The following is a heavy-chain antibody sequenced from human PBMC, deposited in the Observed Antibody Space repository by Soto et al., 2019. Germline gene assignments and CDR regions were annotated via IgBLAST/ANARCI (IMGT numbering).Heavy chain of an antibody. D-gene: IGHD4-17*01. CDR3: AKGGHDYGDYLDY. V-gene: IGHV3-9*01. J-gene: IGHJ4*02. CDR1: GFTFDDYA. Sequence: EVQLVESGGGLVQPGRSLILSCAASGFTFDDYAMHWVRQAPGKGLEWVSGISWNSGSIGYADSVKGRFTISRDNAKNSLYLQMNSLRAEDTALYYCAKGGHDYGDYLDYWGQGTLVTVSS. CDR2: ISWNSGSI.